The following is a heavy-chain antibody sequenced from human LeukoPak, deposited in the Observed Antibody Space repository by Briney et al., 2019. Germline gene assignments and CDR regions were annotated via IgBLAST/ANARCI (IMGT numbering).Heavy chain of an antibody. V-gene: IGHV1-3*01. CDR3: ARAETGCGGDCYLGLYYYGMDV. CDR1: GYTFTIYA. CDR2: INAGNGNT. J-gene: IGHJ6*02. D-gene: IGHD2-21*02. Sequence: WASVKVSCKASGYTFTIYAMHWVRQAPGQRLEWMGWINAGNGNTKYSQKFQGRVTITRDTSASTAYMELSSPRSEDTAVYYCARAETGCGGDCYLGLYYYGMDVWGQGTTVTVSS.